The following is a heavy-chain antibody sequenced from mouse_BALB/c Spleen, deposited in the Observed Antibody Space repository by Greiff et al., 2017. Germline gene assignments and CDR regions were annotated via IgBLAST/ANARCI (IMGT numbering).Heavy chain of an antibody. Sequence: EVKLMESGGGLVKPGGSLKLSCAASGFTFSSYAMSWVRQTPEKRLEWVASISSGGSTYYPDSVKGRFTISRDNARNILYLQMSSLRSEDTAMYYCARAVTTVVAKAMDYWGQGTSVTVSS. CDR1: GFTFSSYA. CDR3: ARAVTTVVAKAMDY. J-gene: IGHJ4*01. D-gene: IGHD1-1*01. V-gene: IGHV5-6-5*01. CDR2: ISSGGST.